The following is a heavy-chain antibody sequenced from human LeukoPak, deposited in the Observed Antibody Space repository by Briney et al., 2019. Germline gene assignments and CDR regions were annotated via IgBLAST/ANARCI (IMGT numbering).Heavy chain of an antibody. J-gene: IGHJ4*02. CDR1: GFNFRTSW. CDR3: ARDLDSSSFDY. Sequence: GGSLRLSCTASGFNFRTSWMSWVRQSPGKGLEFLANIKYDGTVKNYVDSVKGRFTISRDNPKNSLYLQMDSLRAEDTAVYYCARDLDSSSFDYWGQGALVTVSS. D-gene: IGHD6-13*01. V-gene: IGHV3-7*01. CDR2: IKYDGTVK.